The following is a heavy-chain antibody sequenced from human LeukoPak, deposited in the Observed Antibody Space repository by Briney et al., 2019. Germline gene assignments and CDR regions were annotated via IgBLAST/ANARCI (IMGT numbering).Heavy chain of an antibody. CDR2: IYHSGST. CDR3: AGGKGYNWNDRGSYYYYYMDV. J-gene: IGHJ6*03. D-gene: IGHD1-1*01. V-gene: IGHV4-38-2*02. CDR1: GYSISSGYY. Sequence: PSETLSLTCTVSGYSISSGYYWGWIRQPPGKGLEWIGSIYHSGSTYYNPSPKSRVTISVDTSKNQFSLKLSSVTAADTAVYYCAGGKGYNWNDRGSYYYYYMDVWGKGTTVTVSS.